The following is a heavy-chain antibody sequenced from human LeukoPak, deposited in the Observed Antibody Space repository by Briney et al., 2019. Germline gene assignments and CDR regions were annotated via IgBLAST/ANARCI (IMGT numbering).Heavy chain of an antibody. CDR3: ARTIRGY. V-gene: IGHV3-7*01. CDR2: IKEDGSEK. CDR1: GFSFSNYW. D-gene: IGHD3-10*01. J-gene: IGHJ4*02. Sequence: GGSLRLSCAASGFSFSNYWMSWVRQAPGKGLEWVANIKEDGSEKYYVDSVKGRFTISRDNAKNSLYLQMNSLRAEDTAVYYCARTIRGYWGQGTLVTVSS.